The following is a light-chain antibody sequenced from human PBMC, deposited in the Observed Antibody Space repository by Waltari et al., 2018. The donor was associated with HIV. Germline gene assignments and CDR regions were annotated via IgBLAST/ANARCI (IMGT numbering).Light chain of an antibody. CDR2: DAS. Sequence: DIQMTQSPSSLSASVEDRVTITCQASQDISTYLNWYQQKPGKAPKLLIYDASNLETGVPSRFSGSGSGTDFTFTISSLQPEDIATYYCQHYDNLPFTFGPGTKVDIK. V-gene: IGKV1-33*01. CDR3: QHYDNLPFT. CDR1: QDISTY. J-gene: IGKJ3*01.